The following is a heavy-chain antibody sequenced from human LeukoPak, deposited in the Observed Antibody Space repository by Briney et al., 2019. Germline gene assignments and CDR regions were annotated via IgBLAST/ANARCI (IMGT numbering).Heavy chain of an antibody. Sequence: GRSLRLSCAASGFTFSSYAMHWVRQAPGKGLEWEAVISYDGSNKYYADSVKGRFTISRDNSKNTLYLQMNSLRAEDTAVYYCAGGYSSGWYYFDYWGQGTLVTVSS. J-gene: IGHJ4*02. D-gene: IGHD6-19*01. V-gene: IGHV3-30-3*01. CDR2: ISYDGSNK. CDR1: GFTFSSYA. CDR3: AGGYSSGWYYFDY.